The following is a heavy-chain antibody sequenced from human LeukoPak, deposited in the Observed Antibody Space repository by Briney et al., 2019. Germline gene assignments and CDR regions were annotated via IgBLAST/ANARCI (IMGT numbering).Heavy chain of an antibody. Sequence: PGGSLRLSCAASGFAFSSYWMSWVRQAPGKGLEWVANIKREGSDTYYVDSVKGRFTISRDNAKNSLYLQLNSLRAEDTAVYYCARGPSAAPLDYWGQGTLVTVSS. CDR3: ARGPSAAPLDY. D-gene: IGHD2-2*01. CDR2: IKREGSDT. V-gene: IGHV3-7*01. CDR1: GFAFSSYW. J-gene: IGHJ4*02.